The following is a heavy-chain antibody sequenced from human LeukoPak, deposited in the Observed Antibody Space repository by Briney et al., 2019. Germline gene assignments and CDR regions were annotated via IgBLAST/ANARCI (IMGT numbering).Heavy chain of an antibody. Sequence: ASVKVSCKASGYTFTSYYMHWVRQAPGQGLEWMGIINPSGGSTSYAQKFQGRVTMTRDMSTSTVCMELSSLRSEDTAVYYCARARVMTHFDYWGQGTLVTVSS. J-gene: IGHJ4*02. D-gene: IGHD3-16*01. V-gene: IGHV1-46*01. CDR2: INPSGGST. CDR3: ARARVMTHFDY. CDR1: GYTFTSYY.